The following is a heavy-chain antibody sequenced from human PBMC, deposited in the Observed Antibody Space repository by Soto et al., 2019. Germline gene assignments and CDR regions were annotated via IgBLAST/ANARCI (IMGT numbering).Heavy chain of an antibody. CDR2: INWNRGSI. CDR3: AKDRGYRAYAFDY. D-gene: IGHD6-13*01. Sequence: GGSLRLSCTASGVTFVDYAIHWVRQAPGKGLGWVSDINWNRGSIGLGGSVKGRFTISRDNAKNSLYLQMNSLRTEDTAFYYCAKDRGYRAYAFDYWGQGTLVTVS. V-gene: IGHV3-9*01. CDR1: GVTFVDYA. J-gene: IGHJ4*02.